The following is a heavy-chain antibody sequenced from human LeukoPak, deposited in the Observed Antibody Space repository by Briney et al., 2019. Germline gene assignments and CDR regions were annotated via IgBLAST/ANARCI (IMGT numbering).Heavy chain of an antibody. Sequence: SQTLSLTCTVSGGSISSGSYYWSWIRQPAGKGLEWIGHIYTSGSTNYNPSLKSRVTISVDTSKNQFSLKLSSVTAADTAVYYCARDHWFVDTALVFDYWGQGTLVTVSS. V-gene: IGHV4-61*09. CDR1: GGSISSGSYY. J-gene: IGHJ4*02. CDR3: ARDHWFVDTALVFDY. D-gene: IGHD5-18*01. CDR2: IYTSGST.